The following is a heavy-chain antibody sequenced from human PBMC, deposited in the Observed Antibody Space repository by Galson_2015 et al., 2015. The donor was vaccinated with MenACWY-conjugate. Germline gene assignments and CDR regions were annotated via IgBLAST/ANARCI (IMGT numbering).Heavy chain of an antibody. Sequence: SLRLSCAASGFTFSNAWMNWVRQAPGKGLEWVGRIKSKTDGGTTDYAAPVKGRFTISRDDSKNTLYLQMNSLKTEDTAVYYCTTDPDGWGEYYMDVWGKGTTVTVSS. V-gene: IGHV3-15*07. D-gene: IGHD3-16*01. J-gene: IGHJ6*03. CDR3: TTDPDGWGEYYMDV. CDR2: IKSKTDGGTT. CDR1: GFTFSNAW.